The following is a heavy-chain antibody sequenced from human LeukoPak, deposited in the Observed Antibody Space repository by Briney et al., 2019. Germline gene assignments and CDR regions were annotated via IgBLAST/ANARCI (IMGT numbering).Heavy chain of an antibody. J-gene: IGHJ6*02. Sequence: PGASVKVSCKVSGYTLTELSMHWVRQAPGKGLEWMGGFDPEDGETIYAQKFQGRVTMTRDTSISTAYMELSRLRSDDTAVYYCARAGVKGYCSSTSCYIGHYGMDVWGQGTTVTVSS. CDR2: FDPEDGET. CDR3: ARAGVKGYCSSTSCYIGHYGMDV. V-gene: IGHV1-24*01. D-gene: IGHD2-2*02. CDR1: GYTLTELS.